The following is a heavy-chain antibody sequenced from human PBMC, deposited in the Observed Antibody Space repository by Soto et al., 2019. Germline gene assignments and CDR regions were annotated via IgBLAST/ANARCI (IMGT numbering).Heavy chain of an antibody. J-gene: IGHJ5*02. CDR3: AKDPPLYSSRGWFDP. Sequence: EVQLVESGGGLVKPGGSLRLSCAASGFTFSNAWMSWVRQAPGKGLEWIGRIKSKTNGGTIDYIAPVKGRFTISRDDSKNTLYLQMNSLRAEDTAVYYCAKDPPLYSSRGWFDPWGQGTLVTVSS. CDR2: IKSKTNGGTI. D-gene: IGHD6-13*01. CDR1: GFTFSNAW. V-gene: IGHV3-15*01.